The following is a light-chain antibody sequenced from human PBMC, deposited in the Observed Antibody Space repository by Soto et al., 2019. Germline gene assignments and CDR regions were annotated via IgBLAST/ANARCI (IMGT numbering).Light chain of an antibody. CDR3: QQYNT. Sequence: IQLTQSPSSLSASVGDRVTITCRASQDMSHYLAWYQQKPGKAPKLLIYAASTLQSGVPSRFSGSGSRKDFTLTIRSLQPEDFATYYCQQYNTFGQGTKV. CDR2: AAS. V-gene: IGKV1-9*01. CDR1: QDMSHY. J-gene: IGKJ1*01.